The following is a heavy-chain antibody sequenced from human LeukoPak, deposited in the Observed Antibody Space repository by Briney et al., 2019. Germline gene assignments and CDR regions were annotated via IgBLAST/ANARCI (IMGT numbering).Heavy chain of an antibody. CDR3: ASGGHCSSTSCSFDY. Sequence: ASVKVSCKASGGTFSSYAISWLRQAPGQGLEWMGGIIPIFGTANYAQKFQGRVTITTDESTSTAYMELSSLRSEDTAVYYCASGGHCSSTSCSFDYWGQGTLVTVSS. CDR1: GGTFSSYA. V-gene: IGHV1-69*05. J-gene: IGHJ4*02. CDR2: IIPIFGTA. D-gene: IGHD2-2*03.